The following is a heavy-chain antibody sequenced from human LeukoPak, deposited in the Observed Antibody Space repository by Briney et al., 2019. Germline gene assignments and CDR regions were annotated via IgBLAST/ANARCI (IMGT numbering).Heavy chain of an antibody. V-gene: IGHV4-30-4*01. Sequence: PSQTLSLTCTVSGGSISSGDYYWSWIRQPPGKGLKWIAYMYYSGSTYYNPSLKSRVTMSADTSRNQLSLKLSSVTAADTAVYYCARPYYYDSRIDPWGQGILVTVSS. D-gene: IGHD3-22*01. CDR2: MYYSGST. J-gene: IGHJ5*02. CDR1: GGSISSGDYY. CDR3: ARPYYYDSRIDP.